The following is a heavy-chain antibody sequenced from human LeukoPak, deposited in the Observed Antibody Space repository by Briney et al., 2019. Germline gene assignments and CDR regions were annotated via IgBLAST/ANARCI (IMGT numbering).Heavy chain of an antibody. CDR2: IIPILGIA. D-gene: IGHD5-24*01. CDR1: GGTFSSYT. CDR3: AREGRVVEMATGEYFQH. Sequence: SVKVSCKASGGTFSSYTISLVRQAPGQGLEWMGRIIPILGIANYAQKFQGRVTITADKSTSTAYMELSSLRSEDTAVYYCAREGRVVEMATGEYFQHWGQGTLVTVSS. V-gene: IGHV1-69*04. J-gene: IGHJ1*01.